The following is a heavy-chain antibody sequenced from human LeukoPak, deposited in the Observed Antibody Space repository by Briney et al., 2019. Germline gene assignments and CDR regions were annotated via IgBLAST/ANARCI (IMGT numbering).Heavy chain of an antibody. CDR1: GGSISSYY. J-gene: IGHJ2*01. CDR2: IYYSGST. D-gene: IGHD2-15*01. Sequence: SETLSLTCTVSGGSISSYYWSWIRQPPGKGLEWIGYIYYSGSTNYNPSLKSRVTISVDTSKNQFSLKLSSVTAADTAVYYCARHKVGVVAASYWYFDLWGRGTLVTVSS. V-gene: IGHV4-59*08. CDR3: ARHKVGVVAASYWYFDL.